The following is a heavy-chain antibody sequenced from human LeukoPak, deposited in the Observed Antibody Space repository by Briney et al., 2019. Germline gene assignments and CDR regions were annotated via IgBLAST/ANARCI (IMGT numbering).Heavy chain of an antibody. CDR2: INWNGGST. D-gene: IGHD6-19*01. Sequence: GGSLRLSCAASGITFDDFGMSWVRQAPGKGLEWVSGINWNGGSTGYADSVKGRFTVSRDNAKNSLYLQMNSLRAEDTALYYCARHSGRGWSPKWFDPWGQGTLVTVSS. V-gene: IGHV3-20*04. J-gene: IGHJ5*02. CDR1: GITFDDFG. CDR3: ARHSGRGWSPKWFDP.